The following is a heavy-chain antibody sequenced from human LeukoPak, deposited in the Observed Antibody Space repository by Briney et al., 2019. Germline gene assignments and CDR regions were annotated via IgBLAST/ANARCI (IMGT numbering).Heavy chain of an antibody. J-gene: IGHJ3*02. CDR2: IYYSGST. V-gene: IGHV4-39*07. Sequence: SETLSLTCCVSGGPISSSPYYWGWIPKPPGKGLEWIGSIYYSGSTYYNPSLKSRFTMSVDTSKSQFSLKLSSVTAADTAVYYCARGPDDAFDIWGQGTMVTVSS. CDR1: GGPISSSPYY. CDR3: ARGPDDAFDI.